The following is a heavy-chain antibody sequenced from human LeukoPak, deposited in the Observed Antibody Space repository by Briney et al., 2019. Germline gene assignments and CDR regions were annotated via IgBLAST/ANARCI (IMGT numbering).Heavy chain of an antibody. CDR2: LYSSGST. Sequence: ASETLSLTCTVSGGSIRSSNYYWRWIRQPPGKGLVLFVTLYSSGSTYSNPSLKRRVTISVETSKNQFSLNLSPVRASDTAVYYCARRGGSGRSFDCWGQGILVTVSS. CDR3: ARRGGSGRSFDC. J-gene: IGHJ4*02. CDR1: GGSIRSSNYY. V-gene: IGHV4-39*01. D-gene: IGHD3-10*01.